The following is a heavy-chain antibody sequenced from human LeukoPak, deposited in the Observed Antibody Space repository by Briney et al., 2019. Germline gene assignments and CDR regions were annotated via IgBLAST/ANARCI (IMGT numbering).Heavy chain of an antibody. CDR2: IYYSGST. CDR1: GGSISSYY. D-gene: IGHD3-16*02. Sequence: PSETLSPTCTVSGGSISSYYWSWIRQPPGKGLEWIGYIYYSGSTNYNPSLKSRVTISVGTFKNQFSLKLSSVTAADTAVYYCARKGFYDYVWGSYRHDAFDIWGQGTMVTVSS. J-gene: IGHJ3*02. V-gene: IGHV4-59*01. CDR3: ARKGFYDYVWGSYRHDAFDI.